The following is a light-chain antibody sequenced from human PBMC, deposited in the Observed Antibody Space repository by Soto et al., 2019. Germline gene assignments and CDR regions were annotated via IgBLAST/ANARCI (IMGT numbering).Light chain of an antibody. J-gene: IGKJ1*01. V-gene: IGKV3-15*01. CDR2: GAS. CDR1: NSVISK. Sequence: IVMTQSAATLSVSXGERATLYCGDHNSVISKLAWYQQKPGXPPWLFXYGASTRAHGIPARFSGSGSGTEFTRTISSLQSEDFAVYYCQQYNNWPWTFGQGTKVDIK. CDR3: QQYNNWPWT.